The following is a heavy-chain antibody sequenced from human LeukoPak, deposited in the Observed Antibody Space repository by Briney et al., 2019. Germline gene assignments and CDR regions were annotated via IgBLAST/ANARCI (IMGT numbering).Heavy chain of an antibody. CDR3: ATGSGLWSPDY. CDR2: INNDGSST. J-gene: IGHJ4*02. Sequence: GGSLRLSCAASGFTFSSYWMHWVRQAPGKGLVWVSRINNDGSSTSYADSVKGRFTISRDNAKNRLYVLKNRLRAEDAAVYYCATGSGLWSPDYWGQGSLVTVSS. V-gene: IGHV3-74*01. CDR1: GFTFSSYW. D-gene: IGHD5-18*01.